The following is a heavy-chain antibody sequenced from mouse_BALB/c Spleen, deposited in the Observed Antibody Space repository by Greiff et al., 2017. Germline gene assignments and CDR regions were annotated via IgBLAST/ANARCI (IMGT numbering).Heavy chain of an antibody. V-gene: IGHV5-4*02. Sequence: DVKLQESGGGLVKPGGSLKLSCAASGFTFSDYYMYWVRQTPEKRLEWVATISDGGSYTYYPDSVKGRFTISRDNAKNNLYLQMSSLKSEDTAMYYCARAFTTVYAMDYWGQGTSVTVSS. CDR1: GFTFSDYY. D-gene: IGHD1-1*01. CDR3: ARAFTTVYAMDY. J-gene: IGHJ4*01. CDR2: ISDGGSYT.